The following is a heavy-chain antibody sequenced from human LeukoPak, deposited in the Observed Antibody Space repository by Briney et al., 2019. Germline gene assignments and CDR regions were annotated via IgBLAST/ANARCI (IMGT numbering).Heavy chain of an antibody. CDR2: INWNGGSA. D-gene: IGHD3-10*01. Sequence: PGGSLRLSCAASGSTFDDYGMTWVRQVPGKGLEWVSGINWNGGSAGYADSVKGRFTISRDNAKNSLYLQMNSLRAEDTAVYYCAKPHYSGSGSYSREDYWGQGTLVTVSS. V-gene: IGHV3-20*04. CDR3: AKPHYSGSGSYSREDY. J-gene: IGHJ4*02. CDR1: GSTFDDYG.